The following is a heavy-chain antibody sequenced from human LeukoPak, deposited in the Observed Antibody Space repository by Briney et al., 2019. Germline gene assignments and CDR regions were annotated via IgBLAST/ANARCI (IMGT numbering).Heavy chain of an antibody. Sequence: SETLSLTCTVSGGSISSSSYYWGWIRQPPGKGLEWIGSIYYSGSTYYNPSLKSRVTISVDTSKNQFSLKLSSVTAADTAVYYCARHSVSYYDSSGYYFDYWGQGTLVTVSS. J-gene: IGHJ4*02. CDR3: ARHSVSYYDSSGYYFDY. CDR2: IYYSGST. CDR1: GGSISSSSYY. D-gene: IGHD3-22*01. V-gene: IGHV4-39*01.